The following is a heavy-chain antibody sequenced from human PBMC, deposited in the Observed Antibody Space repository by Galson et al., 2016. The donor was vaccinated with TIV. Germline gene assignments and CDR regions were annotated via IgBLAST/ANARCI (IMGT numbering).Heavy chain of an antibody. Sequence: SLRLSCAASGFSFSRYEMNWVRQTPGKGLEWVAIISHDGNNKDFADSVQGRFTISRDSSKNTVFLQMNSLRLEDTAVYYCTRDGRGNWKYVDYFDYWGQGTLVTVSS. CDR1: GFSFSRYE. CDR3: TRDGRGNWKYVDYFDY. CDR2: ISHDGNNK. D-gene: IGHD1-7*01. V-gene: IGHV3-30*03. J-gene: IGHJ4*02.